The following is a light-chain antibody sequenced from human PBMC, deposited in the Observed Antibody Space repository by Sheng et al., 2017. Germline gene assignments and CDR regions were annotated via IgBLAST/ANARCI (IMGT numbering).Light chain of an antibody. V-gene: IGLV1-51*01. J-gene: IGLJ3*02. CDR3: GAWDYSLNTWV. CDR1: TSNIGSSY. CDR2: DND. Sequence: QSVLTQPPSVSAAPGQRVTISCSGSTSNIGSSYVSWYRQFPGTAPKLLIYDNDKRPSEIPDRFSASKSGTSANLDITGLQTGDEADYFCGAWDYSLNTWVFGGGTKVTVL.